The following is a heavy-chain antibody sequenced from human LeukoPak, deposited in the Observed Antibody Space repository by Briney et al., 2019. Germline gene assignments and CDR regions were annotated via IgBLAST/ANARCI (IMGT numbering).Heavy chain of an antibody. V-gene: IGHV3-49*04. CDR3: TRGFGEFDY. D-gene: IGHD3-10*01. J-gene: IGHJ4*02. Sequence: GRSLRLSCTASGFTFGDYAMTWVRQAPGKGLEWVGFIRSKAYGGTTEYAASVKGRFTISRDDSKSIAYLQMNSLKTEDTAVYYCTRGFGEFDYWGQGTLVTVSS. CDR1: GFTFGDYA. CDR2: IRSKAYGGTT.